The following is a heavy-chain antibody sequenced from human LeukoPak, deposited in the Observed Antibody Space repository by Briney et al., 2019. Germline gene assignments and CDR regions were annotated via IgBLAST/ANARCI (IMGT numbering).Heavy chain of an antibody. CDR3: ASLKRSMYSSSWSFDY. J-gene: IGHJ4*02. Sequence: SETLSLTCTVSGGSISSYYWSWIRQPPGKGLEWIGYIYYSGSTNYNPSLKSRVTISVDTSKNQFSLKPSSVTAADTAVYYCASLKRSMYSSSWSFDYWGQGTLVTVSS. CDR1: GGSISSYY. D-gene: IGHD6-13*01. CDR2: IYYSGST. V-gene: IGHV4-59*08.